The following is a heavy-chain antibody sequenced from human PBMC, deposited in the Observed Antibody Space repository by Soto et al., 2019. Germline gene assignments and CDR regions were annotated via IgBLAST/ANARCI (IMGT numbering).Heavy chain of an antibody. CDR1: GGTFSSYA. Sequence: VASVKVSCKASGGTFSSYAISWVRQAPGQGLEWMGGIIPIFGTANYAQKFQGRVTITADESTSTAYMELSSLRSEDTAVYYCARDYYGYDFWSGPRGAFDIWGQGTMVTVSS. CDR3: ARDYYGYDFWSGPRGAFDI. J-gene: IGHJ3*02. D-gene: IGHD3-3*01. V-gene: IGHV1-69*13. CDR2: IIPIFGTA.